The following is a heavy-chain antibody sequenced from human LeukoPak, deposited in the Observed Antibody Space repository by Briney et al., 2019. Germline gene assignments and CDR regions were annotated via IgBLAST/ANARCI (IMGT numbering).Heavy chain of an antibody. Sequence: GALRLSCAASGFTFSSYAMNWVRQAPGRGLEWVSAVSGSGGSRYYADSVKGRFTISRDNSKNTLYLQMNSLRAEDTAVYYCAKWAGSMVRGVTAIDYWGQGTLVTVSS. CDR1: GFTFSSYA. V-gene: IGHV3-23*01. CDR3: AKWAGSMVRGVTAIDY. J-gene: IGHJ4*02. D-gene: IGHD3-10*01. CDR2: VSGSGGSR.